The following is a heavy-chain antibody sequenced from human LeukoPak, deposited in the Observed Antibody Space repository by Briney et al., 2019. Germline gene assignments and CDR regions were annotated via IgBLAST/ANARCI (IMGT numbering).Heavy chain of an antibody. CDR3: ERVPLFQYSSGWSLDY. J-gene: IGHJ4*02. Sequence: GGSLRLSCAASGFTFDDYGMSWVRQAPGKGLECVSGINWNGGSTGYADSVKGRFTISRDNAKNSLYLQMNSLRAEDTAVYYCERVPLFQYSSGWSLDYWGQGTLVTVSS. V-gene: IGHV3-20*04. CDR1: GFTFDDYG. CDR2: INWNGGST. D-gene: IGHD6-19*01.